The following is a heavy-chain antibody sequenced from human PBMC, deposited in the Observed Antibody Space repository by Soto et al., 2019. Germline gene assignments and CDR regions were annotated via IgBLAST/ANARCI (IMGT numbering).Heavy chain of an antibody. Sequence: QITLKESGPTLVKPTQTLTLTCNVSGVSLSTGGVGVGWIRQPPGKALEGLALIYWADDKRSSPSLKSRLTITKDTTKNHVVLTMTNMAPEDTATYYGAHMRAAKFDYWGQGTLVTVSS. J-gene: IGHJ4*02. CDR2: IYWADDK. V-gene: IGHV2-5*02. D-gene: IGHD2-15*01. CDR3: AHMRAAKFDY. CDR1: GVSLSTGGVG.